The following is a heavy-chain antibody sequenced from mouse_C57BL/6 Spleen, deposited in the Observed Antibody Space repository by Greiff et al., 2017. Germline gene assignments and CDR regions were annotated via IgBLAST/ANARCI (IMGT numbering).Heavy chain of an antibody. CDR3: ARVTTVVATDY. CDR1: GYAFSSSW. CDR2: IYPGDGDT. D-gene: IGHD1-1*01. J-gene: IGHJ2*01. Sequence: QVQLQQSGPELVKPGASVKISCKASGYAFSSSWMNWVKQRPGQGLEWIGRIYPGDGDTNYNGKFKGKATLTADTSSSTAYMQLSSLTSEDSAVYCGARVTTVVATDYWGQGTTLTVSA. V-gene: IGHV1-82*01.